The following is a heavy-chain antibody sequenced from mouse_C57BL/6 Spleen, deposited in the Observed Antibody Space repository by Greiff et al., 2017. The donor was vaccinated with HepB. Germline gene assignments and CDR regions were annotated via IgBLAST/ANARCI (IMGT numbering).Heavy chain of an antibody. D-gene: IGHD1-1*01. Sequence: QVQLQQSGAELVKPGASVKISCKASGYAFSSYWMNWVKQRPGKGLEWIGQIYPGDGDTNYNGKFKGKATLTAYKSSSPAYMQRSSLTSEDSAVYFCARGGLRLYIDYWGQGTTLTVSS. CDR3: ARGGLRLYIDY. J-gene: IGHJ2*01. CDR2: IYPGDGDT. CDR1: GYAFSSYW. V-gene: IGHV1-80*01.